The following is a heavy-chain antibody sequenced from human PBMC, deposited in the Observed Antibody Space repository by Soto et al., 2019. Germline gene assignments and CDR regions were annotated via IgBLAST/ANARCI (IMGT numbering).Heavy chain of an antibody. D-gene: IGHD3-10*01. CDR3: AKKYHYDSETYLYHLDS. Sequence: EVQLLESWGVLVQPGGSLRLSCAASGFTFNNYAMSWVRRAPVRGLEWVSTVGWSGSSTYDAYSVKGRFTISRDNSKNTLYLQMSSLRAEDTAVYDCAKKYHYDSETYLYHLDSWGQGTLVIVSS. CDR2: VGWSGSST. V-gene: IGHV3-23*01. CDR1: GFTFNNYA. J-gene: IGHJ4*02.